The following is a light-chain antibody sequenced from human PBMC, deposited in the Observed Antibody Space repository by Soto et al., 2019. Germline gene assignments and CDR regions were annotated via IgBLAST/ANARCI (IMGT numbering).Light chain of an antibody. CDR1: RSVDTD. CDR2: ATS. J-gene: IGKJ1*01. CDR3: HQYYTRPQWK. V-gene: IGKV3-15*01. Sequence: EILMTQSPATLSVSPGDSATLSCRASRSVDTDLAWYQQKPGQAPRLLVFATSARATGVPDRFRGSRSGTDFTLTISSLQPEDSANYYCHQYYTRPQWKFGQGTKADI.